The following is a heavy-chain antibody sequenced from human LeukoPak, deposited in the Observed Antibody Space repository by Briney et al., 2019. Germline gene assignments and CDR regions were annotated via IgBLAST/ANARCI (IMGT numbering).Heavy chain of an antibody. CDR2: IGTAGDT. CDR1: GFTFSSYD. D-gene: IGHD6-19*01. V-gene: IGHV3-13*01. J-gene: IGHJ3*02. CDR3: AYGTVADQGAFDI. Sequence: GGSLRLSCAASGFTFSSYDMHWVRQATGKGLEWVSAIGTAGDTYYPGSVKGRFTISRENAKNSLYLQMNSLRAGDTAVYYCAYGTVADQGAFDIWGQGTMVTVSS.